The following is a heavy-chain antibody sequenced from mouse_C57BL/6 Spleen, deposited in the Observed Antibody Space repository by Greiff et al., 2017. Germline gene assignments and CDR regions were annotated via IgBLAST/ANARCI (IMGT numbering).Heavy chain of an antibody. CDR2: IRNKANGYTT. D-gene: IGHD2-12*01. CDR3: ARRDDSYAMDD. J-gene: IGHJ4*01. CDR1: GFTFTDYY. Sequence: DVKVEESGGGLVQPGGSLSLSCAASGFTFTDYYMSWVRQPSGKALEWLGFIRNKANGYTTEYSAAVKGRFTISRDNSQSILYLQMNALRAEDSATYYCARRDDSYAMDDWCQGTSVTVSS. V-gene: IGHV7-3*01.